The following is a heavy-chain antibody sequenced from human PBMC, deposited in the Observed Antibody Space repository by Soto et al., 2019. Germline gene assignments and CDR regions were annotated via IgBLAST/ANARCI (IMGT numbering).Heavy chain of an antibody. D-gene: IGHD6-6*01. V-gene: IGHV4-31*03. Sequence: PSETLSLTCTVSGGSISSGGYYWSWIRQHPGKGLEWIGYIYYSGSTYYNPSLKSRVTISVDTSKNQFSLKLSSVTAADTAVYYCARDTYSSSSRGSMWYFDYWGQGTLVTVS. CDR3: ARDTYSSSSRGSMWYFDY. J-gene: IGHJ4*02. CDR2: IYYSGST. CDR1: GGSISSGGYY.